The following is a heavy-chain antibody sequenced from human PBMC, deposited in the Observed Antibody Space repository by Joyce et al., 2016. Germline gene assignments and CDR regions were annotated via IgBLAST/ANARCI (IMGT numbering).Heavy chain of an antibody. J-gene: IGHJ4*02. CDR1: GFTFSSYS. CDR2: ISSTSYI. V-gene: IGHV3-21*01. CDR3: AVRGIMITFGGVIVHEY. Sequence: ELQLVESGGGLVKPGGSLRLSCAAAGFTFSSYSMNWVRQAPGKGLEWVSSISSTSYIYYADSVKGRFTISRENAQNSLYLQMNSLRAEDTAVYYCAVRGIMITFGGVIVHEYWGQGTLVTVSS. D-gene: IGHD3-16*02.